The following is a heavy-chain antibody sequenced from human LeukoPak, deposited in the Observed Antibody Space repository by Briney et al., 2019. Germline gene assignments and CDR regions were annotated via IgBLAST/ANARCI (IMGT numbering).Heavy chain of an antibody. Sequence: SQTLSLTCTVSGGSISSGDYYWNWIRQPPGKGLECIGYIFYSGSTYYNPSLMSRVTISGDTSKNQFSLKLSSVTAADTAVYYCARGWELRYFDYRGQGTPVTVSS. CDR2: IFYSGST. V-gene: IGHV4-30-4*01. D-gene: IGHD4-23*01. CDR3: ARGWELRYFDY. J-gene: IGHJ4*02. CDR1: GGSISSGDYY.